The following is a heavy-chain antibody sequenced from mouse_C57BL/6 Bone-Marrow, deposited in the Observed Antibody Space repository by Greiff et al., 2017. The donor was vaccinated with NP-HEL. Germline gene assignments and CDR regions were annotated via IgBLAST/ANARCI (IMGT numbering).Heavy chain of an antibody. Sequence: EVQLQQSGPELVKPGASVKISCKASGYTFTDYYMNWVKQSHGKSLEWIGDINPNNGGTSYNQKFKGKATLTVDKSSSTAYMELRSLTSEDSAVYYCARHRGFAYWGQGTLVTVSA. CDR3: ARHRGFAY. CDR2: INPNNGGT. J-gene: IGHJ3*01. V-gene: IGHV1-26*01. CDR1: GYTFTDYY.